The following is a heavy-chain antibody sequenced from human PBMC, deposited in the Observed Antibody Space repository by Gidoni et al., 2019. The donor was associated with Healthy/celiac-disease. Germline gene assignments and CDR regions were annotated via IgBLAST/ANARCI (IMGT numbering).Heavy chain of an antibody. Sequence: PGRSLRLSCAASGFTFSSYAMHWVRQAPGKGLEWVAVISYDGSNKYYADSVKGRFTISRDNSKNTLYLQMNSLRAEDTAVYYCARDQGAGVRRWFDPWGQGTLVTVSS. CDR2: ISYDGSNK. D-gene: IGHD6-19*01. J-gene: IGHJ5*02. CDR3: ARDQGAGVRRWFDP. V-gene: IGHV3-30-3*01. CDR1: GFTFSSYA.